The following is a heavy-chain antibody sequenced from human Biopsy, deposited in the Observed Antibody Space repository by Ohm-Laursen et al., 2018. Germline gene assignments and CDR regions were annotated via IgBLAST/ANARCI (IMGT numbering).Heavy chain of an antibody. J-gene: IGHJ4*02. CDR3: ARARIKTSGVLIPETYYFDS. D-gene: IGHD3-3*01. V-gene: IGHV4-59*01. CDR1: GDSISIYY. Sequence: SETLSLTCNVSGDSISIYYWSWIRQPPGKGLEWIGNFYYSGSTNYNPSLKSRITMSLDRSKSQVSLRMNSVTAADTAVYYWARARIKTSGVLIPETYYFDSWGQGTLVTVSS. CDR2: FYYSGST.